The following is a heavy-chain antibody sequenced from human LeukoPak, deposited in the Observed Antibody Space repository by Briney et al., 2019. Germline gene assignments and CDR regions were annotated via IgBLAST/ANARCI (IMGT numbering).Heavy chain of an antibody. D-gene: IGHD6-13*01. V-gene: IGHV4-39*07. J-gene: IGHJ4*02. CDR2: IYYSGST. CDR1: GGSISSSSYY. CDR3: ASETLQQLHYFDY. Sequence: PSETLSLTCTVSGGSISSSSYYWGWIRQPPGKGLEWIGSIYYSGSTYYNPSLKSRVTISVDTSKNQFSLKLSSVTAADTAVYYCASETLQQLHYFDYWGQGTLVTVSS.